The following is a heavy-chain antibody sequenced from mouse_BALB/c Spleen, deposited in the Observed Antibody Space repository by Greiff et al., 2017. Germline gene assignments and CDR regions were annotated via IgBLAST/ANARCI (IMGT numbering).Heavy chain of an antibody. CDR2: INPYNGGT. D-gene: IGHD2-1*01. J-gene: IGHJ4*01. V-gene: IGHV1S135*01. CDR3: TRGGNYGNSYYYAMDY. Sequence: EVQLQQSGPELVKPGASMKISCKASGYSFTGYTMNWVKQSHGKNLEWIGLINPYNGGTSYNQKFKGKATLTVDKSSSTAYMQLSSPTSEDSAVYYCTRGGNYGNSYYYAMDYWGQGTSGTVSS. CDR1: GYSFTGYT.